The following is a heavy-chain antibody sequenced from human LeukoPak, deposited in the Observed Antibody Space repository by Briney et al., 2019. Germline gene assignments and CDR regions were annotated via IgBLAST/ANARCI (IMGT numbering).Heavy chain of an antibody. V-gene: IGHV3-23*01. J-gene: IGHJ4*02. CDR3: AKDQRGAFDY. CDR1: GFSFRSYA. CDR2: ISGSGSVI. D-gene: IGHD1-26*01. Sequence: GGSLRLSCAASGFSFRSYAMTWVRQAPGKGLEWLAYISGSGSVIFYADSVKGRFTISRDNSKNTLYLQMNSLRAEDTAVYYCAKDQRGAFDYWGQGTLVTVSS.